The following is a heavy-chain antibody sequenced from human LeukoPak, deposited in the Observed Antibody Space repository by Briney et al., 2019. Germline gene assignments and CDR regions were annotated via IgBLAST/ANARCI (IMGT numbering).Heavy chain of an antibody. CDR1: GFTFSSYW. CDR2: IKQDGSEK. J-gene: IGHJ4*02. CDR3: AKTNPSTQYYFDY. Sequence: GGSLRLSCAASGFTFSSYWMSWVRQAPGKGLEWVANIKQDGSEKYYVDSVKGRFTISRDNSENTLFLQMNSLRAEDTAVYYCAKTNPSTQYYFDYWGQGTLVTVSS. V-gene: IGHV3-7*03. D-gene: IGHD1-14*01.